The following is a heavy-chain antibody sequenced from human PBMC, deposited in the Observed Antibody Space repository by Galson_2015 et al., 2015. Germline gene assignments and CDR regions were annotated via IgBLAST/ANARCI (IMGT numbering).Heavy chain of an antibody. V-gene: IGHV3-11*01. CDR2: ISSQNSTI. Sequence: SLRLSCAASGFALSDYYMSWIRQAPGKGLEWISYISSQNSTIYYADSVKGRFTISRDNAKNSLYLQMNSLRAEDTAVYYCARRRSCIGPRPGWLDYWGQGTLVTVSS. D-gene: IGHD6-6*01. CDR1: GFALSDYY. CDR3: ARRRSCIGPRPGWLDY. J-gene: IGHJ4*02.